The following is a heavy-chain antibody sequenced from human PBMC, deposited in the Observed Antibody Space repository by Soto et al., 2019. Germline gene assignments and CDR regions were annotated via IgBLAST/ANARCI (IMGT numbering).Heavy chain of an antibody. CDR2: IIPILGIA. Sequence: QVQLVQSGAEVKKPGSSVKVSCKASGGTFSSYTISWVRQAPGQGLEWMGRIIPILGIAHYAQKFQGRVTCTADKSASPAYVGLSSLRSAAPAGYYCGGDRGAGGEHYWGQGTLVTVSS. V-gene: IGHV1-69*08. CDR1: GGTFSSYT. CDR3: GGDRGAGGEHY. J-gene: IGHJ4*02. D-gene: IGHD3-10*01.